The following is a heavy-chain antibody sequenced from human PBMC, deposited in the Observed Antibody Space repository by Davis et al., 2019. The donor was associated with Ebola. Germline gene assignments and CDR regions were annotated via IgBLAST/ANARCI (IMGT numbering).Heavy chain of an antibody. CDR2: IYYSGST. CDR3: ARDGGRIQDYYYGMDV. CDR1: GGSVSSGSYY. J-gene: IGHJ6*02. D-gene: IGHD5-18*01. Sequence: MPSETLSLTCTVSGGSVSSGSYYWSWIRQPPGKGLEWIGYIYYSGSTNYNPSLKSRVTISVDTSKNQFSLKLSSVTAADTAVYYCARDGGRIQDYYYGMDVWGQGTTVTVSS. V-gene: IGHV4-61*01.